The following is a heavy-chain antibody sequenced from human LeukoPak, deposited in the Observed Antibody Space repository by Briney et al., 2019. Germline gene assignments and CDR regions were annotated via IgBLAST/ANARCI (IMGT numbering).Heavy chain of an antibody. J-gene: IGHJ4*02. CDR3: ARGGVNPVDH. CDR2: MNEYSTTI. CDR1: GLPFNSFW. Sequence: GSLRLSCAASGLPFNSFWMHWVRQAPGKGLVWVSDMNEYSTTIRYADSVKGRFTISRDNAKSILYLQMNNLRAEDTAMYFCARGGVNPVDHWGQGTLVTVSS. V-gene: IGHV3-74*01. D-gene: IGHD1-14*01.